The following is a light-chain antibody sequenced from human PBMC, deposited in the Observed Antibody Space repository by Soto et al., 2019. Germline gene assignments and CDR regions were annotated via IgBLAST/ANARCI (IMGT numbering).Light chain of an antibody. J-gene: IGKJ5*01. V-gene: IGKV3-20*01. CDR3: QQYVGSPIT. CDR2: DAS. CDR1: QSISSS. Sequence: EIVLTQSTGPLSLSAGERAALSCKASQSISSSLAWYQQKPGLAPTLLIPDASNRASGVPDRFTGGRSGTDCSLTIRRLEPEDVPLYYCQQYVGSPITFCQGTRLEIK.